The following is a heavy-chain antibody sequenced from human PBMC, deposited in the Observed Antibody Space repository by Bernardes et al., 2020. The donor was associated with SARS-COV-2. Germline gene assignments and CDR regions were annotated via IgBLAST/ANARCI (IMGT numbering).Heavy chain of an antibody. J-gene: IGHJ4*02. D-gene: IGHD2-15*01. CDR3: ATALAGNEY. V-gene: IGHV3-74*01. CDR1: GFTFTNYW. Sequence: GSLRLSCAASGFTFTNYWMHWVRQAPGRGLVWVSRINGDGSGTTYADSVKGRFTISRDNAKNTLYLQMNSLRAEDTAVYYCATALAGNEYWGQGTLVTVSS. CDR2: INGDGSGT.